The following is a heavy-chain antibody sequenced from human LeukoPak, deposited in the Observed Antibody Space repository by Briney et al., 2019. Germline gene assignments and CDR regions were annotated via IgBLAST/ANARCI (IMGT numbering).Heavy chain of an antibody. Sequence: GGTLRLSCAASGFTFSSYGMSWVRQAPGKGLEWVSAISGSGGSTYYADSVKGRFTISRDNSKNTLYLQMNSLRAEDTAVYYCAKDIDSYYYDSSGYGYYFDYWGQGTLVTVSS. D-gene: IGHD3-22*01. J-gene: IGHJ4*02. CDR2: ISGSGGST. CDR3: AKDIDSYYYDSSGYGYYFDY. CDR1: GFTFSSYG. V-gene: IGHV3-23*01.